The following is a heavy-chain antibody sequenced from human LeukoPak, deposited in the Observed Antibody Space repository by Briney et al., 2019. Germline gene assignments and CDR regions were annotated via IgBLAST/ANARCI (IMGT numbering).Heavy chain of an antibody. J-gene: IGHJ4*02. CDR2: INTDGSST. Sequence: GGSLRLSCAASGFTFSNYWMHWVRQAPGKGLVWVSRINTDGSSTSYADSVKGRFTISRDNAKNTLYPQMNSLRAEDTAVYYCAKDGPNYYDSSGYYFDYWGQGTLVTVSS. D-gene: IGHD3-22*01. CDR1: GFTFSNYW. V-gene: IGHV3-74*01. CDR3: AKDGPNYYDSSGYYFDY.